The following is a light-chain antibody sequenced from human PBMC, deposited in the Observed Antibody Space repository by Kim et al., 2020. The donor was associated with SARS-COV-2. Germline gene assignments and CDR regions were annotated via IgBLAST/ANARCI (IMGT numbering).Light chain of an antibody. CDR1: QSVNGRF. V-gene: IGKV3-20*01. CDR3: QQYDSSVWT. J-gene: IGKJ1*01. Sequence: SPGEGATHACRASQSVNGRFLAWYQQKPGQAPRLLIYCASTRATGNPDRFSGSGSGTDFTLTISRLEPEDFAMYYCQQYDSSVWTFGQGTKVDIK. CDR2: CAS.